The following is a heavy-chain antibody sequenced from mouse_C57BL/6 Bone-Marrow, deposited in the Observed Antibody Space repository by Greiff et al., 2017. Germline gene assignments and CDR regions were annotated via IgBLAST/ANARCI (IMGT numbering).Heavy chain of an antibody. CDR1: GFTFSSYG. J-gene: IGHJ2*01. CDR2: ISSGGSYT. V-gene: IGHV5-6*01. CDR3: ARNPNYYGYFDY. Sequence: EVKLVESGGDLVKPGGSLKLSCAASGFTFSSYGMSWVRQTPDKRLEWVATISSGGSYTYYPDSVKGRFTISRDNAKNTLYLQMSSLKSEDTAMYYCARNPNYYGYFDYWGQGTTLTVSS. D-gene: IGHD1-1*01.